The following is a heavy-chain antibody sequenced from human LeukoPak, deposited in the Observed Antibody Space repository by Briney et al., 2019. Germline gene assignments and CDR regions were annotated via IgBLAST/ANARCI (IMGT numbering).Heavy chain of an antibody. Sequence: GGSLRLSCAASGFTFSSYAMSWVRQAPGKGLEWVSAISGIGGSTYYADSVKGRFTISRDNSKNTLYLQMNSLRAEDTAVYYCAKVRDSSSWYYFDYWGQGTLVTVSS. V-gene: IGHV3-23*01. CDR1: GFTFSSYA. J-gene: IGHJ4*02. CDR2: ISGIGGST. CDR3: AKVRDSSSWYYFDY. D-gene: IGHD6-13*01.